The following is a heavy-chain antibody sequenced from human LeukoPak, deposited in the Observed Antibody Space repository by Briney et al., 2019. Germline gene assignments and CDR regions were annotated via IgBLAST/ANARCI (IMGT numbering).Heavy chain of an antibody. CDR3: ASYRFKDRGWFDP. CDR1: GGTFSSYA. D-gene: IGHD3-16*02. CDR2: IIPIFGTA. J-gene: IGHJ5*02. Sequence: ASVKVSCKASGGTFSSYAISWVRQAPGQGLEWMGGIIPIFGTANYAQKFQGRVTITADESTSTAYMELSSLRSEDTAVYYCASYRFKDRGWFDPWGQGTLVTVSS. V-gene: IGHV1-69*13.